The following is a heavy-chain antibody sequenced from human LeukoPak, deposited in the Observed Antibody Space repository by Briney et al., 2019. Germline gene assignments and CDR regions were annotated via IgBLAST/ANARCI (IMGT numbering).Heavy chain of an antibody. CDR2: ITSSGNTI. D-gene: IGHD3-22*01. V-gene: IGHV3-48*04. CDR1: GFSSKNAW. Sequence: GGSLRLSCAASGFSSKNAWMNWVRQAPGKGLEWVSYITSSGNTIYYADSVKGRFTISRDNAKNSLYLQMNSLRAEDTAVYYCARANYYDISGYDYWGQGTLVTVSS. J-gene: IGHJ4*02. CDR3: ARANYYDISGYDY.